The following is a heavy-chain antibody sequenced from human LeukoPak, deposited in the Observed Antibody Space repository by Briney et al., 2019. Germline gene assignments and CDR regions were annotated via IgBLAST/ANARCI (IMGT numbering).Heavy chain of an antibody. CDR3: ARDSRRSQVGWFDP. D-gene: IGHD1-26*01. CDR1: GGSFSDYY. V-gene: IGHV3-11*04. Sequence: PGGSLRLSCAASGGSFSDYYMSWIRQAPGKGLEWLSYISGSGTIIYYADSVRGRFTISRDNVKSSLYLEMNSLRADDTAVYYCARDSRRSQVGWFDPWGQGTLVTVSS. CDR2: ISGSGTII. J-gene: IGHJ5*02.